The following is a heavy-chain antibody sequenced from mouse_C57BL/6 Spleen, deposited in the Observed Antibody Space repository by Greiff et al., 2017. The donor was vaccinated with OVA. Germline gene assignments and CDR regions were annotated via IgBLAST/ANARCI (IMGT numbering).Heavy chain of an antibody. CDR1: GYTFTGYW. CDR2: ILPGSGST. J-gene: IGHJ1*03. Sequence: VQLQQSGAELMKPGASVKLSCKATGYTFTGYWIAWVKQRPGHGLEWIGEILPGSGSTNYNEKFKGKATFTADTSSNTAYMQLSSLTTEDSAIYYCARLPFNYSNYLRYFDVWGTGTTVTVSS. CDR3: ARLPFNYSNYLRYFDV. D-gene: IGHD2-5*01. V-gene: IGHV1-9*01.